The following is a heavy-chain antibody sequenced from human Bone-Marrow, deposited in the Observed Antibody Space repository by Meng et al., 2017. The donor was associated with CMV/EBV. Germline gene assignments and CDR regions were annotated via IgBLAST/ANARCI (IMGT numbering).Heavy chain of an antibody. V-gene: IGHV3-21*01. J-gene: IGHJ4*02. CDR1: GFTFSSYS. D-gene: IGHD3-3*01. CDR3: ARDRVLYYDFWSGYYVSDDY. Sequence: GGSLRLSCAASGFTFSSYSMNWVRQAPGKGLEWVSSISSSSSYIYYADSVKGRFTISRDNAKNSLYLQMNSLRAEDTAVYYCARDRVLYYDFWSGYYVSDDYWGQGTLVTVSS. CDR2: ISSSSSYI.